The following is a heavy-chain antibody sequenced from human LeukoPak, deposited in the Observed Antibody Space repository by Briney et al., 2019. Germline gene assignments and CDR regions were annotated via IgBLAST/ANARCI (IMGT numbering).Heavy chain of an antibody. CDR2: IFYRGSS. D-gene: IGHD3-10*01. Sequence: PSETLSLPCTVSGGSISNYYWSWIRQPPGKGLEWIGYIFYRGSSNYNPSLKSRVTISVDTSMHQFSLKLGSVTASDTAVYYCPRHGSYYYASGSRHYYYGMDVWGRGTTVTVSS. CDR3: PRHGSYYYASGSRHYYYGMDV. V-gene: IGHV4-59*08. J-gene: IGHJ6*02. CDR1: GGSISNYY.